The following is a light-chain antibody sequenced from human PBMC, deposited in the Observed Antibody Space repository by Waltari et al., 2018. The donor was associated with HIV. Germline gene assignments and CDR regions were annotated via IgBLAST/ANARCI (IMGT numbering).Light chain of an antibody. CDR3: QQTYSAPHT. Sequence: DIVMTQSPLSLPVTPGEPASISCRSSQSLLHSNGYNYLDWYLQKPGQSPQLLIFGASTLQSGVPSRFSGSGSETDFTLTVSSLQPGDFATYYCQQTYSAPHTFGQGTRLEIK. CDR2: GAS. J-gene: IGKJ5*01. CDR1: QSLLHSNGYNY. V-gene: IGKV2-28*01.